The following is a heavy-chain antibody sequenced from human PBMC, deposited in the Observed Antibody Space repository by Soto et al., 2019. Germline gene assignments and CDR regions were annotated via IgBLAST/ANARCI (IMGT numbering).Heavy chain of an antibody. J-gene: IGHJ4*02. CDR1: GLSFSNYS. D-gene: IGHD2-8*01. Sequence: PXXSLSLCSAVSGLSFSNYSVHWVLQAPGKGLEWVPAISGSGGSTYYADSVKGRFTISRDNSKNTLYLQMNTLRDEDTAVYYCAKVSSAWYAGFFDLWGQGTLVTVSS. CDR2: ISGSGGST. CDR3: AKVSSAWYAGFFDL. V-gene: IGHV3-23*01.